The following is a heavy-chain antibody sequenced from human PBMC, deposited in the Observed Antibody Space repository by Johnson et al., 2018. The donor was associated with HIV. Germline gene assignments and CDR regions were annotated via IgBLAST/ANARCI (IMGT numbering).Heavy chain of an antibody. V-gene: IGHV3-74*02. CDR1: GFTFSSYA. J-gene: IGHJ3*02. CDR3: ARGGPFHAFDI. D-gene: IGHD2-21*01. Sequence: VQLVESGGGLVQPGGSLRLSCAASGFTFSSYAMSWVRQAPGKGLVWVSRVNNDGGDTIYADSVQGRFTISRDNAKNTLFLQMNSLRAEDTAMYFCARGGPFHAFDIWGHGTTVTVSS. CDR2: VNNDGGDT.